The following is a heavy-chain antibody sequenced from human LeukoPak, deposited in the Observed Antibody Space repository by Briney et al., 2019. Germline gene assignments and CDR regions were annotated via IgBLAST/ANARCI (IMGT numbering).Heavy chain of an antibody. CDR2: IYYSGST. CDR3: ARDPGYYDSSGYRYFDL. Sequence: SETLSLTCTVSGGSISSYYWSWIRQPPGKGLEWIGYIYYSGSTNYNPSLKSRVTISVDTSKNQFSLKLSSVTAADTAVYYCARDPGYYDSSGYRYFDLWGRGTLVTVSS. V-gene: IGHV4-59*12. D-gene: IGHD3-22*01. J-gene: IGHJ2*01. CDR1: GGSISSYY.